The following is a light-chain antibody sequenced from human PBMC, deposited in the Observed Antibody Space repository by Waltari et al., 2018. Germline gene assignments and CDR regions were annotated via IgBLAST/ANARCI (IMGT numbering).Light chain of an antibody. CDR2: EVS. CDR1: SSAVGGYNY. CDR3: SSYTSSSTL. V-gene: IGLV2-14*01. Sequence: QSALTPPASVSGSPGQSITISCTGTSSAVGGYNYVSWYQQHPGKAPKLMIYEVSNRPSGVSNRFSGSKSGNTASLTISGLQAEDEADYYCSSYTSSSTLFGGGTKLTVL. J-gene: IGLJ2*01.